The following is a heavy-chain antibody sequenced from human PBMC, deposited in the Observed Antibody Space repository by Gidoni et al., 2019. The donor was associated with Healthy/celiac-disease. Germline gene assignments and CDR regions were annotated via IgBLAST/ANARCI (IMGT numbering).Heavy chain of an antibody. CDR2: IKQDGSEK. CDR1: AFTFSSYW. CDR3: AGWIQLWLPYYYYGMDV. V-gene: IGHV3-7*01. D-gene: IGHD5-18*01. J-gene: IGHJ6*02. Sequence: EVQLVESGGGLVQPGGSLRLSCAASAFTFSSYWMSWVRQAPGKGLEWVANIKQDGSEKYYVDSVKGRFTISRDNAKNSLYLQMNSLRAEDTAVYYCAGWIQLWLPYYYYGMDVWGQGTTVTVSS.